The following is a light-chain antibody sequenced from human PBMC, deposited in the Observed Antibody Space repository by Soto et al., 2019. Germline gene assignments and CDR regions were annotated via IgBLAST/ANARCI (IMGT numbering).Light chain of an antibody. Sequence: QSVLTQPASVSGSPGQSITISCTGTSSDVGGYIYVSWYQQHPGKAPKFLIYEVSNRPSGVSNRFSGSKSGNTASLTISGLQAEDEADYYCSSYTSSSTLVVFGGGTKVTVL. V-gene: IGLV2-14*01. J-gene: IGLJ2*01. CDR1: SSDVGGYIY. CDR2: EVS. CDR3: SSYTSSSTLVV.